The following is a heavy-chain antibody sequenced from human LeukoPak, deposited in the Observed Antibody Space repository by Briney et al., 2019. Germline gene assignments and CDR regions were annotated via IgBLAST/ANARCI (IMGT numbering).Heavy chain of an antibody. Sequence: GASVKVSCKASGYTFNRYAMNWVRQAPGQGLEWMGWINTNTGNPTYAQGFTGRFVFSLGTSVSTAYLQISSLKAEDTAVYYCTRDGSGSYSGDWFDPWGQGTLVTVSS. V-gene: IGHV7-4-1*02. J-gene: IGHJ5*02. CDR1: GYTFNRYA. CDR3: TRDGSGSYSGDWFDP. D-gene: IGHD1-26*01. CDR2: INTNTGNP.